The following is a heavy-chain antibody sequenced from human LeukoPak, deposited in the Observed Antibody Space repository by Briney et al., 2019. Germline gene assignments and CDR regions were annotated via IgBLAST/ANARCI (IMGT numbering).Heavy chain of an antibody. Sequence: PGGSLRLSCAASGFTFSSYSMNWVRQAPGKGLEWVSSISSSSSYIYYADSVKGRFTISRDNAKNSLYLQMNSLRAEDTAVYYCARVDCGGDCYSVGYWGQGTLVTVSS. D-gene: IGHD2-21*02. CDR1: GFTFSSYS. J-gene: IGHJ4*02. V-gene: IGHV3-21*01. CDR3: ARVDCGGDCYSVGY. CDR2: ISSSSSYI.